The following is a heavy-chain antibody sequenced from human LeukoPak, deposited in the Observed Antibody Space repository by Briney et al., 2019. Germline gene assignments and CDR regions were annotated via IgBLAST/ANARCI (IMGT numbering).Heavy chain of an antibody. CDR3: ARGPRDYDYVWGSYRCPRFDP. CDR1: GGSISSGDYY. Sequence: KTSETLSLTCTVSGGSISSGDYYWSWIRQPPGKGLEWMGYIYYSGSTYYNPSLKSRVTISVDTSKNQFSLKLSSVTAADTAVYYCARGPRDYDYVWGSYRCPRFDPWGQGTLVTVSS. CDR2: IYYSGST. J-gene: IGHJ5*02. D-gene: IGHD3-16*02. V-gene: IGHV4-30-4*01.